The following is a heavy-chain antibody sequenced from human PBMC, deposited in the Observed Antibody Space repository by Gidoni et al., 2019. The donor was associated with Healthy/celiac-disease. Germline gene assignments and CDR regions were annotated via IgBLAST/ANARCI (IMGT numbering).Heavy chain of an antibody. Sequence: QVQLAQSGAEAKTPGASVKVSCKVCGYTLTELSMHWVRQAPGKGLEWMGGFDPEDGETIYAQKFQDRVTMTEDTSTDTAYMELSSLRSEDTAVYYCATRITMVRGVIAPYYGMDVWGQGTTVTVSS. D-gene: IGHD3-10*01. CDR2: FDPEDGET. CDR1: GYTLTELS. V-gene: IGHV1-24*01. CDR3: ATRITMVRGVIAPYYGMDV. J-gene: IGHJ6*02.